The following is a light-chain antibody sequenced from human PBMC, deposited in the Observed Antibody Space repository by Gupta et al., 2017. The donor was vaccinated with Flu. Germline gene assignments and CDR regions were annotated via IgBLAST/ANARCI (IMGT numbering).Light chain of an antibody. CDR1: SSDIGGHNF. CDR2: EVT. Sequence: QSALTPPPPAPASPRPSVTLSCTGSSSDIGGHNFVSWYQQHPGKAPKLIIYEVTKRPSGVPDRFSGSKSGNTASLTVSGLQAEDEADYSCSSYAGGDSLVFGGGTKLTGL. CDR3: SSYAGGDSLV. J-gene: IGLJ3*02. V-gene: IGLV2-8*01.